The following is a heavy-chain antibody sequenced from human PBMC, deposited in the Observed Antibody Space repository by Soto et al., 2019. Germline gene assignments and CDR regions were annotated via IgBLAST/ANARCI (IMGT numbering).Heavy chain of an antibody. CDR3: ARDLWQQQLPQDYFDY. CDR1: GFTFSSYA. J-gene: IGHJ4*02. Sequence: QVQLVASGGGVVQPGRSLRLSCAASGFTFSSYAMHWVRQAPGKGLEWVAVISYDGSNKYYADSVKGRFTISRDNSKNTLYLQMNSLRAEDTAVYYCARDLWQQQLPQDYFDYWGQGTLVTVSS. V-gene: IGHV3-30-3*01. CDR2: ISYDGSNK. D-gene: IGHD6-13*01.